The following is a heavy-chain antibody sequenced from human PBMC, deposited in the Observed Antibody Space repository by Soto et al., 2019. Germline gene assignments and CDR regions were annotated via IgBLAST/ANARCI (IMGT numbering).Heavy chain of an antibody. V-gene: IGHV4-30-4*01. D-gene: IGHD2-8*02. Sequence: SETLSLTCTVSGGSISSGDYYWSWIRQPPGKGLEWIGYIYYSGSTYYNPSLKSRVTISVDTSKNQFSLKLSSVTAADTAVYYCVKDRSDTWSFDYWGQGTLVTVSS. CDR2: IYYSGST. J-gene: IGHJ4*02. CDR3: VKDRSDTWSFDY. CDR1: GGSISSGDYY.